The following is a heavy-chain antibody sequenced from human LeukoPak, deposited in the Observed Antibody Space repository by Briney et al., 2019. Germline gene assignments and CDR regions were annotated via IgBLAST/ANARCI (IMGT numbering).Heavy chain of an antibody. D-gene: IGHD4-17*01. Sequence: AETLSLTCTVSGGSISSYYWSWIRQPPGKGLEWIGYIYYSGSTNYNPSLKSRVTISVDTSKNQFSLKLSSVTAADTAVYYCARGATVTTYHYWGQGTLVTVSS. CDR1: GGSISSYY. CDR3: ARGATVTTYHY. J-gene: IGHJ4*02. CDR2: IYYSGST. V-gene: IGHV4-59*01.